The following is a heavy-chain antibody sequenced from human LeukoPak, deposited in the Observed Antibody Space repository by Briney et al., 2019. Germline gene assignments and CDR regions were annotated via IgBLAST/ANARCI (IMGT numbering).Heavy chain of an antibody. Sequence: GGSLRLSCAASGFTFSSYAMSWVRQAPGKGLEWVSAISGSGGSTDYADSVKGRFTISRDDSKNTLYLQIHVLRTEDTAVYYCAARTSNYYYYYMDVWGKGTTVTVSS. J-gene: IGHJ6*03. V-gene: IGHV3-23*01. CDR2: ISGSGGST. CDR1: GFTFSSYA. CDR3: AARTSNYYYYYMDV.